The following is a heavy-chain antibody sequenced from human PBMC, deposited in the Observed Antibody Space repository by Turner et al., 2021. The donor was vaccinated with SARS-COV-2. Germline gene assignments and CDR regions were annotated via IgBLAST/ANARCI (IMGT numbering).Heavy chain of an antibody. Sequence: HVQLVESGGGVVQPGRSLRLSCSASGFTFSNYGMHWGRQAPGKGLEWVAVIWYDGSNKYYADSVKGRFTISRDNSKNTLYLQMNSLRAEDTAVYYCARDHMFGELPNDYWGQGTLVTVSS. D-gene: IGHD3-10*02. CDR3: ARDHMFGELPNDY. V-gene: IGHV3-33*01. CDR1: GFTFSNYG. J-gene: IGHJ4*02. CDR2: IWYDGSNK.